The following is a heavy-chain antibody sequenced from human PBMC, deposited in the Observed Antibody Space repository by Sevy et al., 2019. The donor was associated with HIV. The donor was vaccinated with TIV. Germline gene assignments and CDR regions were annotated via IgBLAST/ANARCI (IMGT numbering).Heavy chain of an antibody. J-gene: IGHJ3*02. CDR3: TTDLGRYVDWPMTGVGYAFDI. V-gene: IGHV3-15*01. CDR2: IKSKTDGRTT. CDR1: GFTFSNAW. D-gene: IGHD3-9*01. Sequence: GGSLRLSCAASGFTFSNAWMSWVRQAPGKGLEWVGRIKSKTDGRTTDYAAPVKGRFTISSDDSKTALYLQLNSLKTEDTAVYYCTTDLGRYVDWPMTGVGYAFDIWGQGTMVTVSS.